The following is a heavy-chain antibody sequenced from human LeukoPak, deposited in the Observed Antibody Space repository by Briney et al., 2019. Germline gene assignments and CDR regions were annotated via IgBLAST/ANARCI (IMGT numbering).Heavy chain of an antibody. CDR2: IRSDGSDK. V-gene: IGHV3-30*02. Sequence: GGSLRLSCAVSGFSFRDYGMHWVRRTPGKGLEWVAFIRSDGSDKYYADSVKGRFTISRDNSKNTLYLQMNSLRAEDTAVYYCAKDDNYIRFLSWGQGTLVTVSS. D-gene: IGHD3-16*01. J-gene: IGHJ5*02. CDR1: GFSFRDYG. CDR3: AKDDNYIRFLS.